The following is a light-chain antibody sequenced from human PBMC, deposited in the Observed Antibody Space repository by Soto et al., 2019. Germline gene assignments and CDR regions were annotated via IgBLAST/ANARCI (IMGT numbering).Light chain of an antibody. V-gene: IGKV2-28*01. CDR2: MGS. CDR1: QSLLHSHGYTY. CDR3: MQALQTPLT. Sequence: DIVMTQSPVSLPVTPGEPASISCRCSQSLLHSHGYTYLDWYLQKPGQSPQLLIYMGSTRASGVPDRFSGSGSGTDFTLKISRVEAEDVGVYYCMQALQTPLTFGGGTKVEIK. J-gene: IGKJ4*01.